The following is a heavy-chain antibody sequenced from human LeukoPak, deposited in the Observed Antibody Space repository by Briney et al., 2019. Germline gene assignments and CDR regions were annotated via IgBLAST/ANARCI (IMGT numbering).Heavy chain of an antibody. CDR1: GFTFSDYY. D-gene: IGHD2-2*01. Sequence: PGGSLRLSCAASGFTFSDYYMSWIRQAPGKGLEWVSYISSSGSTIYYADSVKGRFTISRDNAKNSLYLQMNSLRAEDTAVYYCAKKGCSSTSCYAAYWGQGTLVTVSS. CDR3: AKKGCSSTSCYAAY. J-gene: IGHJ4*02. V-gene: IGHV3-11*01. CDR2: ISSSGSTI.